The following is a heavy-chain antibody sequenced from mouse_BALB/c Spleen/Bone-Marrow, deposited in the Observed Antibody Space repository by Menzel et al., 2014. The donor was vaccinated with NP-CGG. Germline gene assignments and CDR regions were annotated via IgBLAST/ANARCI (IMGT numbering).Heavy chain of an antibody. CDR1: GFSLSSYG. J-gene: IGHJ4*01. D-gene: IGHD2-1*01. CDR2: IWSDGTT. V-gene: IGHV2-6*02. Sequence: VKVVESGPGLVAPSQSLSITCTVSGFSLSSYGVHWVRQPPGKGLEWLVVIWSDGTTTYNSALKSRLSISKDNSKNQVFLKMNSLQTDDTAIYYCARYGNYAVDYWGQGTSVTVSS. CDR3: ARYGNYAVDY.